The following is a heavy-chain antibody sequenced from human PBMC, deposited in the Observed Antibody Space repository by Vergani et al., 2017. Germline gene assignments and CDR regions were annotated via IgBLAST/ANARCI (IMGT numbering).Heavy chain of an antibody. CDR2: IRAYIGKT. D-gene: IGHD4-23*01. V-gene: IGHV1-18*01. CDR1: GYTFTSYG. CDR3: ARDLGNLWGGKSHYYYMDV. J-gene: IGHJ6*03. Sequence: QVQLVQSGAEVKKPGASVKVSCKASGYTFTSYGISWVRQAPGQGLEWMGWIRAYIGKTNYAQKLQGRVTMNTDTSTSTDYMELRSLRSDDTAVYYCARDLGNLWGGKSHYYYMDVWGKGTTVTVSS.